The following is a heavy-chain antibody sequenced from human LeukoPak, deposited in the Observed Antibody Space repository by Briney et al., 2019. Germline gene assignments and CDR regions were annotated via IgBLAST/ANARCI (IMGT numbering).Heavy chain of an antibody. CDR3: AHTYSSGYSLYFDY. V-gene: IGHV2-5*02. D-gene: IGHD3-22*01. CDR1: GFSLSTSGVG. CDR2: IYWDDDK. J-gene: IGHJ4*02. Sequence: SGPTLVNPTQTLTLTCTFSGFSLSTSGVGVGWIRQPPGKALEWLSLIYWDDDKRYSPSLKSRLTITKDTSKNQVVLTMTNMDPVDTATYYCAHTYSSGYSLYFDYWGQGTLVTVSS.